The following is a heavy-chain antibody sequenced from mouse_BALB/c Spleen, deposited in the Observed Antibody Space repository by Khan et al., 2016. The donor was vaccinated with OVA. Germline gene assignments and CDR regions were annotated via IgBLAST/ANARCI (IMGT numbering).Heavy chain of an antibody. D-gene: IGHD1-1*01. V-gene: IGHV1-9*01. J-gene: IGHJ2*01. CDR2: ILPGSGSR. Sequence: VQLQESGAELMKPGASVKISCKATGYTFSGYWLEWVKQRPGHGLEWIGEILPGSGSRNYNEKFKGKATFTADISSKTTYMQLSSLTSEDSAVYYGARVNYGSRDYFDYWGQGTTPTVSS. CDR3: ARVNYGSRDYFDY. CDR1: GYTFSGYW.